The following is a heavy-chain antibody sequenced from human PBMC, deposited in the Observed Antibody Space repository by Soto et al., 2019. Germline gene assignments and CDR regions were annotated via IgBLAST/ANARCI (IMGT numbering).Heavy chain of an antibody. CDR1: GYTFTSFG. J-gene: IGHJ3*02. Sequence: QVQLVQSGAEVKKPGASVKVSCKASGYTFTSFGISWVRQAPGQGLEWMGWISAYNGNTNYAENLQGRVTMTTDTSTTTADVELRSLRSDSTAVNYCASDDRGGTDAFEIWCQGTIVTVSS. CDR2: ISAYNGNT. CDR3: ASDDRGGTDAFEI. V-gene: IGHV1-18*01. D-gene: IGHD2-15*01.